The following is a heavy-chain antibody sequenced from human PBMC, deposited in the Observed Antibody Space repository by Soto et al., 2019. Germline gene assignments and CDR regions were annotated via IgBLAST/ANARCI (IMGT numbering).Heavy chain of an antibody. V-gene: IGHV3-11*01. CDR2: ISSSGSEI. CDR3: AWTDYHRLHTDY. Sequence: PGGSLRLCCAASRFTFSGYYMSWIRQAPGKGLEWVSYISSSGSEIKYADSVKGRSTISRDNAKNSLYLQMNSLRAEDTAVYYCAWTDYHRLHTDYRAQGTLVLVSS. CDR1: RFTFSGYY. J-gene: IGHJ4*02. D-gene: IGHD5-12*01.